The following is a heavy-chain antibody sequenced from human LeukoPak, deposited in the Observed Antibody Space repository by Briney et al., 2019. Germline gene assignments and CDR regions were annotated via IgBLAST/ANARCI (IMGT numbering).Heavy chain of an antibody. CDR2: IWYDGSNK. CDR1: GFTFDDYA. V-gene: IGHV3-33*08. CDR3: ARDSSPYYDILTGYPYNWFDP. J-gene: IGHJ5*02. Sequence: GGSLRLSCAASGFTFDDYAMHWVRQAPGKGLEWVAVIWYDGSNKYYADSVKGRFTISRDNSKNTLYLQMNSLRAEDTAVYYCARDSSPYYDILTGYPYNWFDPWGQGTLVTVSS. D-gene: IGHD3-9*01.